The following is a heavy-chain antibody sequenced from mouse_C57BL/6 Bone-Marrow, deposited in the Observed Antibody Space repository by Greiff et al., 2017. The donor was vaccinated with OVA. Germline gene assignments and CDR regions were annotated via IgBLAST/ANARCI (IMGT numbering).Heavy chain of an antibody. D-gene: IGHD2-14*01. CDR3: ATDRGAGFAY. J-gene: IGHJ3*01. CDR1: GYAFSSSW. V-gene: IGHV1-82*01. CDR2: IYPGDGDT. Sequence: QVQLQQSGPELVKPGASVKISCKASGYAFSSSWMNWVKQRPGKGLEWIGRIYPGDGDTNYNGKFKGKATLTADKSSSTAYMQLSSLTSEDSAVYFCATDRGAGFAYWGQGTLVTVAA.